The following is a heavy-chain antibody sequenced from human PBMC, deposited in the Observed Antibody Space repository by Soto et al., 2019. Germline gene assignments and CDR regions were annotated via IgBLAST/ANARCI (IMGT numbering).Heavy chain of an antibody. CDR1: GYTFTGYY. Sequence: GASVKVSCKASGYTFTGYYMHWVRQAPGQGLEWMGWINPNSGGTNYAQKFQGWVTMTRDTSISTAYMELSRLRSDDTAVYYCARDPKSSTSFGYYYYGKDVWGQGTTVTVSS. CDR2: INPNSGGT. D-gene: IGHD2-2*01. V-gene: IGHV1-2*04. CDR3: ARDPKSSTSFGYYYYGKDV. J-gene: IGHJ6*02.